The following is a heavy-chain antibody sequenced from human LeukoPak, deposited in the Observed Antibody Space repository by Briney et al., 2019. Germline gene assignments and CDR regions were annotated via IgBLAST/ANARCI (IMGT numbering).Heavy chain of an antibody. CDR2: IMPLFGTA. CDR1: GGTFNNSA. V-gene: IGHV1-69*05. J-gene: IGHJ5*02. CDR3: ARDVHGDYGSGWFDP. Sequence: SAKVSCKTSGGTFNNSAISWVRQAPGQGLEWLGGIMPLFGTAGYAQKFQGRVTITKDESTRTVYLELTSLTSDDTAVYYCARDVHGDYGSGWFDPWGQGTLVSVSS. D-gene: IGHD4-17*01.